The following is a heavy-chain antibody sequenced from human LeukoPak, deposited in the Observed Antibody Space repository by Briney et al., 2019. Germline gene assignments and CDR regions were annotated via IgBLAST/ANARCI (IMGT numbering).Heavy chain of an antibody. D-gene: IGHD1-26*01. J-gene: IGHJ6*01. CDR1: GFIFSGFA. V-gene: IGHV3-23*01. Sequence: GGSLRLSCTASGFIFSGFAMSWVRRTPGKGLVWVSGISGSGDNTLYADSVKGRFTISRDNSKNTLYLEMNSLRAEDTAIYYCAKMKGHPLPKYYMDVWGQGTTVTVSS. CDR3: AKMKGHPLPKYYMDV. CDR2: ISGSGDNT.